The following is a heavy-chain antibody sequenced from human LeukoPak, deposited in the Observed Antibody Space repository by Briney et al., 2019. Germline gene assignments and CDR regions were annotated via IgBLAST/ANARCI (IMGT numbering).Heavy chain of an antibody. Sequence: GGSLSLSCGAAGFTFSNAWMSWVRPAPGKGLEWVGRIKTKIDGGTTDYAAPVKGRFTISRDDSKNTLYLQMNSLKPEDTAVYYCTTQPWQVDYWGQGTLVTVSS. CDR2: IKTKIDGGTT. J-gene: IGHJ4*02. V-gene: IGHV3-15*01. CDR1: GFTFSNAW. CDR3: TTQPWQVDY. D-gene: IGHD6-19*01.